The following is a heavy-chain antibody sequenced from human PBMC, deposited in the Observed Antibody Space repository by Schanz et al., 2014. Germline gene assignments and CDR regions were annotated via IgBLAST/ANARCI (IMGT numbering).Heavy chain of an antibody. V-gene: IGHV3-23*05. J-gene: IGHJ3*02. D-gene: IGHD3-10*01. CDR2: VSSRSDEI. Sequence: EVQLLESGGGLVQPGGSLKLSCAASGFTFSSYSMNWVRQAPGKGLEWVAAVSSRSDEIKYADSVRGRFTISRDNSRSTMYLQMNSLRAEDTAVYYCAKGRFGELSAFDIWGQGTMVTVSP. CDR3: AKGRFGELSAFDI. CDR1: GFTFSSYS.